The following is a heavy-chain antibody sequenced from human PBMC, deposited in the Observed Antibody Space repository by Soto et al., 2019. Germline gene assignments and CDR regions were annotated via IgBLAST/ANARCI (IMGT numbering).Heavy chain of an antibody. CDR1: GYTFTSYD. J-gene: IGHJ5*02. D-gene: IGHD3-3*01. V-gene: IGHV1-8*01. CDR3: ARGQTKRKIFGVVISPRWFDP. Sequence: ASVKVSCKASGYTFTSYDINWVRQATGQGLEWMGWMNPNSGNTGYAQKFQGRVTMTRNASISTAYMELSSLRSEDTAVYYCARGQTKRKIFGVVISPRWFDPWGQGTLVTVSS. CDR2: MNPNSGNT.